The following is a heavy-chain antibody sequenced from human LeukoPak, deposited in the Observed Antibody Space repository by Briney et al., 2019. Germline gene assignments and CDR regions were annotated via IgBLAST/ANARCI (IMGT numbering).Heavy chain of an antibody. CDR2: IWYDGSDK. CDR1: GFTFSSYA. CDR3: ARALQWLADY. V-gene: IGHV3-33*08. D-gene: IGHD6-19*01. Sequence: GGSLRLSCAASGFTFSSYAMSWVRQAPGKGLEWVAVIWYDGSDKYYADSVKGRFTISRDNSKNTLYLQMNSLRAEDTAVYYCARALQWLADYWGQGTLVTVSS. J-gene: IGHJ4*02.